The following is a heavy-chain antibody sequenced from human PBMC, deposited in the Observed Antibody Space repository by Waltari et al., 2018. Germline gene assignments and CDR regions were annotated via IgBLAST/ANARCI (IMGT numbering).Heavy chain of an antibody. Sequence: QVQLQESGPGLVKPSETLSLTCAVSDYSISSGYYWAWIRQPPGKGLEWIGTIYHSGSTYYNPSLKSRVTISVDTSKNQFSLKLRSVTAADTAVYYCAREYCSGGRCTPPYYFEYWDQGALVTVSS. J-gene: IGHJ4*02. V-gene: IGHV4-38-2*02. CDR1: DYSISSGYY. D-gene: IGHD2-15*01. CDR3: AREYCSGGRCTPPYYFEY. CDR2: IYHSGST.